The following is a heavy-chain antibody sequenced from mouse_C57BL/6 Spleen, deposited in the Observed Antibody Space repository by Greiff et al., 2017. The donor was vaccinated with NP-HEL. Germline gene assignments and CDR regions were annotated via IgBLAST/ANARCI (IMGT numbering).Heavy chain of an antibody. Sequence: EVQLVESVAELVRPGASVKLSCTASGFTIKNTYMHWVKQRPEQGLEWIGRIDPANGNTKYAPKFQGKATITADTSSNTAYLQLSSLTSEDTAIYYCATVVATNFDVWGTGTTVTVSS. CDR3: ATVVATNFDV. CDR1: GFTIKNTY. J-gene: IGHJ1*03. D-gene: IGHD1-1*01. V-gene: IGHV14-3*01. CDR2: IDPANGNT.